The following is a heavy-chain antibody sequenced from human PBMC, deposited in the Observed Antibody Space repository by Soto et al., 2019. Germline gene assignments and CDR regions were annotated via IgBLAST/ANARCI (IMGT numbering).Heavy chain of an antibody. D-gene: IGHD2-15*01. V-gene: IGHV4-30-4*01. Sequence: TLSLTCSVSGDSISTVDDFWAWIRQPPGQALEYIGYIYKSATTYYNPSFESRVAISLDTSKSQFSLNVTSVTAADTAVYFCARGRYCLTGRCFPNWFDSWGQGTLVTVSS. J-gene: IGHJ5*01. CDR1: GDSISTVDDF. CDR3: ARGRYCLTGRCFPNWFDS. CDR2: IYKSATT.